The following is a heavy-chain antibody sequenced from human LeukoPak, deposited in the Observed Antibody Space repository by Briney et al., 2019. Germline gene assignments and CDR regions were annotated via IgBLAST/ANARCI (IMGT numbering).Heavy chain of an antibody. V-gene: IGHV3-11*04. CDR3: ARDRRGLGPLDY. CDR2: ITSSGSTI. J-gene: IGHJ4*02. D-gene: IGHD7-27*01. CDR1: GFTFSDYY. Sequence: PGGSLRLSCAASGFTFSDYYMNWIRQAPGKGLEWVSYITSSGSTIYCADSVKGRFTISRDNAKNSLYLEMNSLRAEDTAVYYCARDRRGLGPLDYWGQGTLVTVSS.